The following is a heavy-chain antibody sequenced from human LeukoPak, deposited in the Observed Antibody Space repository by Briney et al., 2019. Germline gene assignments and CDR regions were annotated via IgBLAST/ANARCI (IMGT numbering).Heavy chain of an antibody. D-gene: IGHD2-2*01. CDR3: ARYCSSTSCYDVGVIDY. V-gene: IGHV4-4*02. J-gene: IGHJ4*02. CDR2: IYHSGST. Sequence: TSGTLSLTCAVSGGSISSSNWWSWVRQPPGKGLEWIGEIYHSGSTNYNPSLKSRVTISVDKSKNQFSLKLSSVTAADTAVYYCARYCSSTSCYDVGVIDYWGQGTLVTVSS. CDR1: GGSISSSNW.